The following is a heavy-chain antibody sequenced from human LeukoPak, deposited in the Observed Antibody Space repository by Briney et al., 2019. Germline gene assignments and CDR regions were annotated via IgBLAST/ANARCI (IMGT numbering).Heavy chain of an antibody. Sequence: ASVKVSCKASGYTFTTYYIHWVRRAPGQGPEWMGFIDPSSGNTNYAQKFQGRVTMTRDTSTSTVYMELSSLRSEDTAVYYCARNVGSGFNYWGQGTLVTVSS. CDR3: ARNVGSGFNY. CDR1: GYTFTTYY. J-gene: IGHJ4*02. CDR2: IDPSSGNT. V-gene: IGHV1-46*01. D-gene: IGHD1-1*01.